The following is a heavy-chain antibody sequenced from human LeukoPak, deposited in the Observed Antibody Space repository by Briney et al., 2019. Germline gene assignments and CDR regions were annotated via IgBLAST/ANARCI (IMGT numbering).Heavy chain of an antibody. J-gene: IGHJ4*02. CDR2: MNPNSGNT. CDR3: ARTLYDSSDYYFDD. Sequence: GASVKVSCKASGYTFTSYDINWVRQGPGQGLGWMGWMNPNSGNTGYDQKFPGRGRMTRYTSKSTAYMELSSLTSEDTAVYYCARTLYDSSDYYFDDWGQGTLVTVSS. V-gene: IGHV1-8*01. CDR1: GYTFTSYD. D-gene: IGHD3-22*01.